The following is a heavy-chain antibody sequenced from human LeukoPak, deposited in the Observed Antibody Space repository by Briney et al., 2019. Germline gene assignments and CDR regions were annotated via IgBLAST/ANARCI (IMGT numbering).Heavy chain of an antibody. V-gene: IGHV1-2*02. J-gene: IGHJ4*02. CDR2: INPNSGGT. CDR1: GHTFTGYY. Sequence: ASVKVSCTASGHTFTGYYMHWVRQAPGQGLEWMGWINPNSGGTNYAQKFQGRVTMTRDTSISTAYMELSRLRSDDTAVYYCARDRYSRHFDYWGQGTLVTVSS. CDR3: ARDRYSRHFDY. D-gene: IGHD6-13*01.